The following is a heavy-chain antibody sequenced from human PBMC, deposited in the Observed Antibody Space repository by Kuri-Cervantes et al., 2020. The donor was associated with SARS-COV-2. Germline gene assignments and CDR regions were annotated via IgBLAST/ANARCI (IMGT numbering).Heavy chain of an antibody. V-gene: IGHV3-48*02. D-gene: IGHD6-19*01. J-gene: IGHJ5*02. CDR2: VSPNSNTI. CDR3: ARDMSKGQWLERGWFDP. Sequence: GGSLRLSCEASGFTFSLYGMHWVRQAPGKGLEWISYVSPNSNTIYYADSVKGRFTISRDNAKNLLYLQMNSLRDDDTAVYYCARDMSKGQWLERGWFDPWGQGTLVTVSS. CDR1: GFTFSLYG.